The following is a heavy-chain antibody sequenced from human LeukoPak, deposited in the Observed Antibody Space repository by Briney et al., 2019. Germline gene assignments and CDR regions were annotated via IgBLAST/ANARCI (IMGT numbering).Heavy chain of an antibody. CDR2: INHSGST. V-gene: IGHV4-34*01. D-gene: IGHD5-18*01. CDR1: GGSFSGYY. CDR3: AREVGDTAMVTHCDY. J-gene: IGHJ4*02. Sequence: SETLSLTCAVYGGSFSGYYWSWIRQPPGKGLEWIGEINHSGSTNYNPSLKSRVTISVDTSKNQFSLKLSSVTAADTAVYYCAREVGDTAMVTHCDYWGQGTLVTVSS.